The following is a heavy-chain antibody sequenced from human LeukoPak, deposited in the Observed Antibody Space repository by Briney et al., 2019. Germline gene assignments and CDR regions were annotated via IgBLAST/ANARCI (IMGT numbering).Heavy chain of an antibody. CDR3: ARHLGGQGYSVNYLGGTKFAY. D-gene: IGHD1-26*01. CDR2: MYYSGST. V-gene: IGHV4-38-2*01. Sequence: SETLSLTCAVSGYPISSGYYCGWIRQAPGKRLECIGSMYYSGSTYYNPSVKSRITISVDTSKNEFSLKLSSVTAADTAMYYCARHLGGQGYSVNYLGGTKFAYWGQGTLVTVSS. CDR1: GYPISSGYY. J-gene: IGHJ4*02.